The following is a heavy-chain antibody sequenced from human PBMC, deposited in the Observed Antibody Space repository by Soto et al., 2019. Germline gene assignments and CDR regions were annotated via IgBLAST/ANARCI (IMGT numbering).Heavy chain of an antibody. D-gene: IGHD3-10*01. CDR1: SSPGAAGQC. Sequence: SETLSLPCDVSSSPGAAGQCWGWIRQPPGKGLEWLGCFNESGPTYYRPSLKSRLALSVDLSKGQVSLSLTSVTAADTARYYCINSRGLSRADSWRRGTEVTVSS. J-gene: IGHJ5*01. CDR2: FNESGPT. CDR3: INSRGLSRADS. V-gene: IGHV4-38-2*01.